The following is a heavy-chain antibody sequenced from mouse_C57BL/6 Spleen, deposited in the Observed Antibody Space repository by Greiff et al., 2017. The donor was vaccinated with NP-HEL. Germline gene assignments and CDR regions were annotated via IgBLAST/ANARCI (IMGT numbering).Heavy chain of an antibody. CDR1: GYTFTSYW. Sequence: QVQLQQPGAELVRPGTSVKLSCKASGYTFTSYWMHWVKQRPGQGLEWIGVIDPSDSSTNYNQTFKGKATLTVDTSSSTAYMQLRSLTSEDSAVYYCARDGVYYGSSYYFDYWGQGTTLTVSS. J-gene: IGHJ2*01. V-gene: IGHV1-59*01. D-gene: IGHD1-1*01. CDR2: IDPSDSST. CDR3: ARDGVYYGSSYYFDY.